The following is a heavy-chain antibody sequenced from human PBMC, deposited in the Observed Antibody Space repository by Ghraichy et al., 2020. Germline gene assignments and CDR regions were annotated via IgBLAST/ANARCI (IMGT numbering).Heavy chain of an antibody. Sequence: GESLNISCAASGFTFDDYTMHWVRQAPGKGLEWLSLISRDGGSTYYTDSVRGRFTISRDNIKNSLYLQMDSLRSEDTALYYCSKSTPSTVTTSDFWGRGTLVFVSS. CDR3: SKSTPSTVTTSDF. CDR1: GFTFDDYT. V-gene: IGHV3-43*01. CDR2: ISRDGGST. J-gene: IGHJ4*02. D-gene: IGHD4-17*01.